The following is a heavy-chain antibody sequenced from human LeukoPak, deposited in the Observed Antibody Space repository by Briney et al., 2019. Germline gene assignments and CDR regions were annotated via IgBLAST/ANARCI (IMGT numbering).Heavy chain of an antibody. V-gene: IGHV3-21*01. CDR2: ISSSSSYI. Sequence: GGSLRLSCAASGFTFSSYSMNWVRQAPGRGLEWVSSISSSSSYIYYADSVKGRFTISRDNAKNSLYLQMNSLRAEDTAVYYCARHPGMAAAGTGSGYWGQGTLVTVSS. J-gene: IGHJ4*02. CDR1: GFTFSSYS. D-gene: IGHD6-13*01. CDR3: ARHPGMAAAGTGSGY.